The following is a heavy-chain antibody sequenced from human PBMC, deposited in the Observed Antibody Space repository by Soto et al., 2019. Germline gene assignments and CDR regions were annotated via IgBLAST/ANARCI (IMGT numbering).Heavy chain of an antibody. Sequence: EVQLLESGGGLVQPGGSLRLSCAASGFTFSSYAMSWVRQAPGKGLEWLSVISGTGGDTYYGDSVKGRFTISRDNSNNKMYLQMHSIRAGDTAVYICSKELFGSGTSCYTSHNYGLCVWGLGTTVTVSS. CDR3: SKELFGSGTSCYTSHNYGLCV. CDR1: GFTFSSYA. D-gene: IGHD2-2*02. CDR2: ISGTGGDT. V-gene: IGHV3-23*01. J-gene: IGHJ6*02.